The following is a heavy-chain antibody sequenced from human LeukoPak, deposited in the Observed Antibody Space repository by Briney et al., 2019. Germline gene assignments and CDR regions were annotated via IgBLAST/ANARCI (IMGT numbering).Heavy chain of an antibody. CDR3: ARDVSSSWYFNYGMDV. D-gene: IGHD6-13*01. Sequence: GGSLRLSCAASGFTFSSYEMNWVRQAPGKGLEWVSYASSSGSTIYYADSVKGRFTISRDNAKNSLYLQMNSLRAEDTAVYYCARDVSSSWYFNYGMDVWGQGTTVTVSS. V-gene: IGHV3-48*03. J-gene: IGHJ6*02. CDR2: ASSSGSTI. CDR1: GFTFSSYE.